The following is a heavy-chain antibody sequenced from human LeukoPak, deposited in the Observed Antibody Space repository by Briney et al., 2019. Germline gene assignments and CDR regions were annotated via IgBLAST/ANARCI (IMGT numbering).Heavy chain of an antibody. J-gene: IGHJ4*02. CDR1: GGSISSYY. CDR2: IYHSGST. D-gene: IGHD3-22*01. Sequence: SETLSLTCTVSGGSISSYYWSWIRQPPGKGLEWIGYIYHSGSTYYNPSLKSRVTISVDRSKNQFSLKLSSVTAADTAVYYCAAGGELDSSGYYMDYWGQGTLVTVSS. V-gene: IGHV4-59*04. CDR3: AAGGELDSSGYYMDY.